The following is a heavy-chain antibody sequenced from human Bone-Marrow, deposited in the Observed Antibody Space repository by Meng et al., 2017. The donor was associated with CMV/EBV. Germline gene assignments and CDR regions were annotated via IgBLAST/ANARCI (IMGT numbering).Heavy chain of an antibody. CDR2: IHWDGGIT. V-gene: IGHV3-20*04. D-gene: IGHD5-12*01. CDR3: ARTQWLPIPQNYYRYYGMDV. J-gene: IGHJ6*02. Sequence: GGSLRLSCAASGFTFDHYGMTWVRRVPGKGLQWVSSIHWDGGITEYAESVKGRFTISRDKAKNSLHLQMNSLRAEDTAFYYCARTQWLPIPQNYYRYYGMDVWGQGTTVTVSS. CDR1: GFTFDHYG.